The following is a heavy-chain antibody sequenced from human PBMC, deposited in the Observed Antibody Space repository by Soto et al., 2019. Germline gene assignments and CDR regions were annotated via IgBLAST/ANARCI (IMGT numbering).Heavy chain of an antibody. CDR2: VYYTGST. V-gene: IGHV4-59*08. D-gene: IGHD3-9*01. J-gene: IGHJ6*03. CDR3: ARTVLGPDLLADSFVDYYYYMDV. CDR1: GCSISNFY. Sequence: SETLSLTCTVSGCSISNFYWSWIRQPPGKGLEWIGYVYYTGSTSYNPSLKRRVTFSADSSRGQFSLRLNSVTAADTAVYYCARTVLGPDLLADSFVDYYYYMDVWGQGTTVTAP.